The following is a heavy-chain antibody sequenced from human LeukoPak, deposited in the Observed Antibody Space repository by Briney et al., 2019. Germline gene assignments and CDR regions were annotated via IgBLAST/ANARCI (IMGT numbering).Heavy chain of an antibody. Sequence: GRSLRLSCAASGFTFSIYGMHWVRQAPGKGLEWVAFIRHDGSNKYYADSVKGRFTISRDNSKNTLYLQMNSLRAEDTAVYYCAKHEAPQDIVVVPAYWGQGTLVTVSS. CDR2: IRHDGSNK. CDR3: AKHEAPQDIVVVPAY. CDR1: GFTFSIYG. J-gene: IGHJ4*02. V-gene: IGHV3-30*02. D-gene: IGHD2-2*01.